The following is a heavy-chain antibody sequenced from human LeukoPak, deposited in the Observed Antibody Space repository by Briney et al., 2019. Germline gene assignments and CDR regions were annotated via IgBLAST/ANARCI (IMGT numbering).Heavy chain of an antibody. J-gene: IGHJ4*02. CDR3: ARAGYSSSWYLY. D-gene: IGHD6-13*01. CDR2: IYSGGST. Sequence: GGSLRLSCAASGFTFSSYSMNWVRQAPGKGLEWVSVIYSGGSTYYADSVKGRFTISRDNSKNTLYLQMNSLRAEDTAVYYCARAGYSSSWYLYWGQGTLVTVSS. V-gene: IGHV3-66*01. CDR1: GFTFSSYS.